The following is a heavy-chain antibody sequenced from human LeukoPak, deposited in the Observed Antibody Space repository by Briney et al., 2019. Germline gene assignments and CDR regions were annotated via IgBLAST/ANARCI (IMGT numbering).Heavy chain of an antibody. V-gene: IGHV3-64*01. CDR2: ISSNGGST. CDR3: ARVSSSSGNDY. D-gene: IGHD6-6*01. Sequence: PGGSLRLSCAASGFTFTDYGMHWVRQAPGKGLEYVSGISSNGGSTYYANSVKGRFTISRDNSKNTLYLQMGSLRAEDVAVYYCARVSSSSGNDYWGQGTLVTVSS. J-gene: IGHJ4*02. CDR1: GFTFTDYG.